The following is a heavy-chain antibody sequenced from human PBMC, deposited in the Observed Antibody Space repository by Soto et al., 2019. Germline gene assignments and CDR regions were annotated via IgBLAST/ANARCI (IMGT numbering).Heavy chain of an antibody. V-gene: IGHV3-21*01. D-gene: IGHD6-13*01. CDR1: GFTFSSYS. J-gene: IGHJ4*02. Sequence: PEGSLRLSCAASGFTFSSYSMNWVRQAPGKGLEWVSSISSSSSYIYYADSVKGRFTISRDNAKNSLYLQMNSLRAEDTAVYYCARSGWSIAAAPSPNTGASYADYWGQGTLVTVSS. CDR2: ISSSSSYI. CDR3: ARSGWSIAAAPSPNTGASYADY.